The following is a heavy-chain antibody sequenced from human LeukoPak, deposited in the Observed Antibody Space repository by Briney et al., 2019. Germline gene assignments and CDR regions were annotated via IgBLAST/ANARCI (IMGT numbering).Heavy chain of an antibody. V-gene: IGHV3-21*01. Sequence: GGSLRLSCAASGFTFSSYSMNWVRQAPGKGLEWVSSITSSSSYTYYADSVKGRFTISRDNAKNSLYLQMNSLRAEDTAVYYCASRSRYWGQGILVTVSS. J-gene: IGHJ4*02. CDR1: GFTFSSYS. CDR3: ASRSRY. D-gene: IGHD6-13*01. CDR2: ITSSSSYT.